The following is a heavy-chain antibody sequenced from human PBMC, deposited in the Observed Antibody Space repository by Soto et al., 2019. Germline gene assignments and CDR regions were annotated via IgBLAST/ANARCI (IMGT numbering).Heavy chain of an antibody. J-gene: IGHJ4*02. CDR2: ISGSGGST. CDR3: TKRGGDTSSQGGGGFDY. Sequence: GGSLRLSCAASGFTFSSYVMSWVRQAPGKGLEWVSSISGSGGSTYYADSVKGRFTISRDNSKNTVYLQMNSLRAEDTAVYYCTKRGGDTSSQGGGGFDYGGKGTLVTVPS. V-gene: IGHV3-23*01. CDR1: GFTFSSYV. D-gene: IGHD6-13*01.